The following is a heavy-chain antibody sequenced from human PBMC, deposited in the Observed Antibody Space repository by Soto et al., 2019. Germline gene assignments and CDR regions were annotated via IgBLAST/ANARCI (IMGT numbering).Heavy chain of an antibody. CDR2: FYSGGKT. D-gene: IGHD2-15*01. Sequence: EVQLVESGGGLVQPGGSLRLSCSASGFTVSSSYINWVRQAPGKGLEWVSTFYSGGKTYYADSVKGRFTISRHSSENTLYLQMNSLRSEDTAVYYCARAGQYCTTGTCYPASMSVWGEGTTVTVSS. V-gene: IGHV3-53*04. J-gene: IGHJ6*04. CDR3: ARAGQYCTTGTCYPASMSV. CDR1: GFTVSSSY.